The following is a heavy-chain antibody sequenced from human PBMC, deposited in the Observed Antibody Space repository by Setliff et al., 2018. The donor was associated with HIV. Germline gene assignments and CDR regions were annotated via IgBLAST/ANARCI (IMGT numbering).Heavy chain of an antibody. V-gene: IGHV4-34*01. J-gene: IGHJ4*02. CDR2: GDQSGSA. CDR3: ARGRQGPAYYDSTGLSRGRDFDF. Sequence: PSETLSLTCAVYGDSFSAYYWSWIRQPPGKGLEWIGEGDQSGSANYNPSLTGRGTISADTSKRHFSPKLTSVTAADAAVYYCARGRQGPAYYDSTGLSRGRDFDFWGQGTLVTVSS. D-gene: IGHD3-16*01. CDR1: GDSFSAYY.